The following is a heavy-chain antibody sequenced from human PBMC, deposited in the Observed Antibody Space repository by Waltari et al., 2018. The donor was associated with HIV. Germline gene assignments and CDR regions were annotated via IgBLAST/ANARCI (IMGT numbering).Heavy chain of an antibody. J-gene: IGHJ3*02. Sequence: QVQLQESGPGLVKPSETLSLTCTVSGGSLSSYSWSWIRQPPGKGLEWIGHIYYSGSTNYNPSLKSRVTISLDTSKNQFSLKLSSVTAADTAVYYCARVRITMIVARPNDAFDIWGQGTMVTVSS. CDR2: IYYSGST. D-gene: IGHD3-22*01. CDR1: GGSLSSYS. CDR3: ARVRITMIVARPNDAFDI. V-gene: IGHV4-59*01.